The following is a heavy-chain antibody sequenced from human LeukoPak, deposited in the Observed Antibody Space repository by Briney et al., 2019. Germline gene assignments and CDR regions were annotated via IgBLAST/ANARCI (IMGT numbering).Heavy chain of an antibody. Sequence: SETLSLTCSVSGGSISSSSYFWGWIRQPPGKGLEWIASVHYSGSSYYNPSLKSRVTISVDTSKSQFSLKLTSVTAADTALYYCARDLYSSRTNDAFVIWGQGTMVTVSS. J-gene: IGHJ3*02. CDR2: VHYSGSS. V-gene: IGHV4-39*07. CDR1: GGSISSSSYF. CDR3: ARDLYSSRTNDAFVI. D-gene: IGHD6-13*01.